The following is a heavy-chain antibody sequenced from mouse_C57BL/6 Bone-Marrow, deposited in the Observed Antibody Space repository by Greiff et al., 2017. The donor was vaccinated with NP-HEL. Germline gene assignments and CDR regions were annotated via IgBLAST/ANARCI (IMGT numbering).Heavy chain of an antibody. CDR2: IDPETGGT. D-gene: IGHD1-1*01. J-gene: IGHJ4*01. CDR1: GYTFTDYE. CDR3: TRGRFYYVSSYLYYYAMDY. V-gene: IGHV1-15*01. Sequence: QVQLQQSGAELVRPGASVTLSCKASGYTFTDYEMHWVKQTPVHGLEWIGAIDPETGGTAYNQKFKGKAILTADKSSSTAYMELRSLTSEDSAVYYCTRGRFYYVSSYLYYYAMDYWGQGTSVTVSS.